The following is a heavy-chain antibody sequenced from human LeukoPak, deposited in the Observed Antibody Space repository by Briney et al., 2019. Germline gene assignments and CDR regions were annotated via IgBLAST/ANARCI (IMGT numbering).Heavy chain of an antibody. Sequence: GGSLRLSCAASGFTFSKDAMTWVRQAAGKGVECVSAIGGSVAETYSADSVKGRFTISRDNSKNTLYLQMNSLRAEDTAIYYCAKGTVGTYYFYYMDVWGKGTTVTVSS. V-gene: IGHV3-23*01. CDR2: IGGSVAET. CDR3: AKGTVGTYYFYYMDV. CDR1: GFTFSKDA. J-gene: IGHJ6*03. D-gene: IGHD6-13*01.